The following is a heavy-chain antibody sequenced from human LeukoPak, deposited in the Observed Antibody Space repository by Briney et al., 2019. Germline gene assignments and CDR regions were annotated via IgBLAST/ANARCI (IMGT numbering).Heavy chain of an antibody. Sequence: PGGSLRLSCAVSGFRDFTFSSYEMKWVRQAPGKGLEWVSYISSSGSTIYYADSVKGRFTISRDNAKNSLYVQMNSLRAEDTAVYYCARGASNWNFDYYGMDVWGQGTTVTVSS. CDR1: GFRDFTFSSYE. D-gene: IGHD1-1*01. CDR3: ARGASNWNFDYYGMDV. J-gene: IGHJ6*02. V-gene: IGHV3-48*03. CDR2: ISSSGSTI.